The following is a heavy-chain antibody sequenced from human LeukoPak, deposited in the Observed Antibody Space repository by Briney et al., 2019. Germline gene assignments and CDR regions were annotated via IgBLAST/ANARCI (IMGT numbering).Heavy chain of an antibody. CDR2: ISGSGGST. J-gene: IGHJ6*03. CDR3: AKDLGWLLYYYYYMDV. V-gene: IGHV3-23*01. Sequence: GGSLRLSCAASGFTFSSYAMSWVRQAPGKGLEWVSAISGSGGSTYYADSVKGRFTISRDNSKNTLYLQMNGLRAEDTAVYYCAKDLGWLLYYYYYMDVWGKGTTVTVSS. CDR1: GFTFSSYA. D-gene: IGHD6-19*01.